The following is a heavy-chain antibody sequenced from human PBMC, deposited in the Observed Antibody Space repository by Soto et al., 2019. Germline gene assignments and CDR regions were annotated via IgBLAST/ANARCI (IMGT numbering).Heavy chain of an antibody. Sequence: EVQLLESGGGLVQPGGSLRLSCAASGFTFSSYAMSWVRQAPGKGLEWVSAISGSGGNTYYADSVKGRFTISRDSSKNTLELQMNSLRAEDTAVYYCAKDRVTSTHRGGSGFDYWCQGTLVSVSS. CDR3: AKDRVTSTHRGGSGFDY. J-gene: IGHJ4*02. D-gene: IGHD1-26*01. CDR1: GFTFSSYA. CDR2: ISGSGGNT. V-gene: IGHV3-23*01.